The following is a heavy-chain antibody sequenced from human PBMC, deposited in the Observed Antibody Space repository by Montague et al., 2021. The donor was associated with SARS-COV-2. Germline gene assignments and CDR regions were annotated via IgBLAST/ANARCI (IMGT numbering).Heavy chain of an antibody. Sequence: SETLSLTCAVYGGSFSVYYWSWLRQSPRSGLEWVEEINHSGTANYNPSLKSRVSISVDTSKNQFTLKLTSVTAAGTAMYYCAKEREVVRAARTLVAFDLWGQGTMVTVSS. CDR3: AKEREVVRAARTLVAFDL. D-gene: IGHD2-2*01. CDR2: INHSGTA. J-gene: IGHJ3*01. V-gene: IGHV4-34*01. CDR1: GGSFSVYY.